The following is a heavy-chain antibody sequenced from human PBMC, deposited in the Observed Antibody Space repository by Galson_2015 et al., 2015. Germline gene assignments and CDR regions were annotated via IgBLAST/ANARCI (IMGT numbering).Heavy chain of an antibody. Sequence: SLRLSCAASGFTFSSYAMSWVRQAPGKGLEWVSGVSGSGYSSYYADSVKGRFTISRDNSKNTLFLQMNSLGAEDTAIYYCAKETRLVVTTGDIDYWGLGTLATVSS. V-gene: IGHV3-23*01. D-gene: IGHD4-11*01. J-gene: IGHJ4*02. CDR1: GFTFSSYA. CDR2: VSGSGYSS. CDR3: AKETRLVVTTGDIDY.